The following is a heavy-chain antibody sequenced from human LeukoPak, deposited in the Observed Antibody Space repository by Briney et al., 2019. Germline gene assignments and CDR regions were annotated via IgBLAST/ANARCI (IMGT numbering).Heavy chain of an antibody. Sequence: GESLKISCKGSGYSFTSYWIGWVRQMPGKGLEWMGIIYPGDSDTRYSPSFQGQVTISADKSISTAYLQWSSLKASDTAMYYCARIATVGATTFCWFDPWGQGTLVTVSS. J-gene: IGHJ5*02. V-gene: IGHV5-51*01. CDR3: ARIATVGATTFCWFDP. CDR2: IYPGDSDT. D-gene: IGHD1-26*01. CDR1: GYSFTSYW.